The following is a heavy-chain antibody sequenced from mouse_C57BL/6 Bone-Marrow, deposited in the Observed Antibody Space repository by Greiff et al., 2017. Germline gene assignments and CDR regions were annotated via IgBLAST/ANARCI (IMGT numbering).Heavy chain of an antibody. J-gene: IGHJ3*01. D-gene: IGHD2-4*01. CDR3: ASGDYPAWFAY. V-gene: IGHV1-63*01. CDR1: GYTFTNYW. CDR2: IYPGGGYT. Sequence: VQLQESGAELVRPGTSVKISCKASGYTFTNYWIGWAKQRPGHGLEWIGDIYPGGGYTNYNEKFKGKATLTADKSSSTAYMQFSSLTSEDSAIYYCASGDYPAWFAYWGQGTLVTVSA.